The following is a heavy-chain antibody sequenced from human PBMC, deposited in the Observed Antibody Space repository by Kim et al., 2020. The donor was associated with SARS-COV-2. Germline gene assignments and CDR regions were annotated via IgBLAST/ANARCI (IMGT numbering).Heavy chain of an antibody. CDR1: GYSISSGYY. Sequence: SETLSLTCTVSGYSISSGYYWGWIRQPPGKGLEWIGSIYHSGSTYYNPSLKSRVTISVDTSKNQFSLKLSSVTAADTAVYYCARVGDSSSPNGNFDYWGQGTLVTVSS. CDR2: IYHSGST. CDR3: ARVGDSSSPNGNFDY. D-gene: IGHD6-13*01. V-gene: IGHV4-38-2*02. J-gene: IGHJ4*02.